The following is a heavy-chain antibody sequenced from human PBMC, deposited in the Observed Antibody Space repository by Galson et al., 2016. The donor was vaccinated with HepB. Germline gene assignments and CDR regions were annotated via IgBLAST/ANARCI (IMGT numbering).Heavy chain of an antibody. CDR3: AAGGAAMVFDY. CDR1: GYTVTELS. J-gene: IGHJ4*02. Sequence: GYTVTELSMHWVRQAPGKRLEWMGGFDSEDGEKIYAQKFQGRVTMTEDTSTDTAYMELSSLRSEDTAVYYCAAGGAAMVFDYWGQGTLVTVSS. V-gene: IGHV1-24*01. CDR2: FDSEDGEK. D-gene: IGHD5-18*01.